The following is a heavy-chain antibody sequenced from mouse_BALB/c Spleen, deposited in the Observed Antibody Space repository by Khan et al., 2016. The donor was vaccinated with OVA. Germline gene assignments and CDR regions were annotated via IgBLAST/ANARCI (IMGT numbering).Heavy chain of an antibody. CDR1: GYTFTDYY. D-gene: IGHD1-2*01. CDR2: ISPGSGDT. Sequence: VELVESGAELARPGASVKLSCKASGYTFTDYYIYWVKQRTGQGLEWIGAISPGSGDTYYNERFKGKATLTADTSSSTAYMQLSSLTSEASAVYFCARRNYFGYTFAYWGQGTLVTVSA. J-gene: IGHJ3*01. V-gene: IGHV1-77*01. CDR3: ARRNYFGYTFAY.